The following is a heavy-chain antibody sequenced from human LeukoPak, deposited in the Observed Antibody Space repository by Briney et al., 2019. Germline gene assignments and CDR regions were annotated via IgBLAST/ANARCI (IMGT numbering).Heavy chain of an antibody. J-gene: IGHJ4*02. CDR3: ASIRMVRGVIAFDY. V-gene: IGHV4-38-2*02. Sequence: SETLSLTCTVSGYSISSGYYWGWIRQPPGEGLGWIGSIYHSGSTYYNPSLKSRVTISVDTSKNQFSLKLSSLTAADTAVYYCASIRMVRGVIAFDYWGQGTLVTVSS. CDR1: GYSISSGYY. D-gene: IGHD3-10*01. CDR2: IYHSGST.